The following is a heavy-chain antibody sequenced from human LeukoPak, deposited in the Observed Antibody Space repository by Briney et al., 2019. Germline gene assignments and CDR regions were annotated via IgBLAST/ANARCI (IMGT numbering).Heavy chain of an antibody. V-gene: IGHV4-59*01. CDR3: VRHTTSGWYQVVY. Sequence: SETLSLTCTVSGGSISSYYWSWIRQPPGKGLEWIGFITYSGSTDHNPSLKSRVTISVDASKNQFSLKLTSVTAADTAVYYCVRHTTSGWYQVVYWGQGTLVTVSS. J-gene: IGHJ4*02. CDR2: ITYSGST. CDR1: GGSISSYY. D-gene: IGHD6-19*01.